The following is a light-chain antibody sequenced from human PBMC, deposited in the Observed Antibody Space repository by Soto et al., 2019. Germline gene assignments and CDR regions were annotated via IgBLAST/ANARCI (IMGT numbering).Light chain of an antibody. CDR1: SANIGNNY. J-gene: IGLJ1*01. Sequence: QSVRAQPPSASVTPGQRVTISCCGRSANIGNNYVCWYQQLPGTAPKLLIYSNNQRPSGVPDRFSGSKSGTSASLAISGLRSEDEADYYCVSWDDSLSGLVFGTGTKVTVL. CDR2: SNN. V-gene: IGLV1-47*02. CDR3: VSWDDSLSGLV.